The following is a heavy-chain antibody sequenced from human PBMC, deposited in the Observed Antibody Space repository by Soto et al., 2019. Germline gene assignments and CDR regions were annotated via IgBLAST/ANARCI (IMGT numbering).Heavy chain of an antibody. J-gene: IGHJ4*02. CDR1: GFTVSSNY. Sequence: GGSLRLSCAASGFTVSSNYMSWVRQAPGKGLEWVSSISSSSSYIYYADSVKGRFTISRDNAKNSLYLQMNSLRAEDTAVYYCARDLEQLDYWGQGTLVTVSS. V-gene: IGHV3-21*01. CDR3: ARDLEQLDY. D-gene: IGHD6-13*01. CDR2: ISSSSSYI.